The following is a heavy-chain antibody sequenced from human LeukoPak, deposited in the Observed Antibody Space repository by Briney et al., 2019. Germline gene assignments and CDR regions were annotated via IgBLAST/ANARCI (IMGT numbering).Heavy chain of an antibody. CDR2: IYSGGST. CDR3: ARERLGPTGGE. D-gene: IGHD1-26*01. Sequence: GGSLRLSCAASGFTVSSNYMSWVRQAPGEGLEWVSVIYSGGSTYYADSVKGRFTISRDNSKNTVYLQMYSLRAEDTAVYYCARERLGPTGGEWGQGTLVTVSS. V-gene: IGHV3-66*01. CDR1: GFTVSSNY. J-gene: IGHJ4*02.